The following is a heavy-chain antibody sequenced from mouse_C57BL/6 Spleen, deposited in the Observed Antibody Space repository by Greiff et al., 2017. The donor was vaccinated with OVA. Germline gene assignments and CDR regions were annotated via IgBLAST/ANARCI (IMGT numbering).Heavy chain of an antibody. J-gene: IGHJ3*01. CDR1: GYTFTSYD. Sequence: QVQLKESGPELVKPGASVKLSCKASGYTFTSYDINWVKQRPGQGLEWIGWFYPRDGSTKYNEKFKGKATLTVDTSSSTAYMELHSLTSEDSAVYFCARAYYSNYEAWFAYWGQGTLVTVSA. V-gene: IGHV1-85*01. CDR2: FYPRDGST. CDR3: ARAYYSNYEAWFAY. D-gene: IGHD2-5*01.